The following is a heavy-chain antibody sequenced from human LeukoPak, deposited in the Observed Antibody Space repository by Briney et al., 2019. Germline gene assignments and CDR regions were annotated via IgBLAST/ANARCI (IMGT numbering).Heavy chain of an antibody. D-gene: IGHD6-19*01. CDR2: TSFDESNK. CDR1: GFTFSTYA. J-gene: IGHJ4*02. CDR3: AVVAGRFPPDY. V-gene: IGHV3-30-3*01. Sequence: GKSLRLSCAASGFTFSTYAMHWVRQAPGKGLEWVAFTSFDESNKFYADSVEGRFTISRDNSKKILFLQMDNLRVDGTAMYYCAVVAGRFPPDYWGQGTLVTVSS.